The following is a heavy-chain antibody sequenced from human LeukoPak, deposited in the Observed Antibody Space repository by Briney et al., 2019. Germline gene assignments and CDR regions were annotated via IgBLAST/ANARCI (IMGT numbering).Heavy chain of an antibody. CDR2: IYYSGST. CDR1: GASISSGDYY. CDR3: ARGRGVPYYYDSSGYYPADY. V-gene: IGHV4-30-4*01. Sequence: SETLSLTCTVSGASISSGDYYWSWIRQPPGKGLECIGHIYYSGSTYYNPSLKSRVTISVDTSKNQFSLKLSSVTAADTAVYYCARGRGVPYYYDSSGYYPADYWGQGTLVTVPS. J-gene: IGHJ4*02. D-gene: IGHD3-22*01.